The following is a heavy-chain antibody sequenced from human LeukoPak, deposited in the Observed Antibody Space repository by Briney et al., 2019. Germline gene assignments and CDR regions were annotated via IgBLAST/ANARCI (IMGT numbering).Heavy chain of an antibody. J-gene: IGHJ6*03. CDR1: GGTFSSYA. CDR3: ATWASYDILTGYRSYYYYYMDV. CDR2: IIPIFGTA. D-gene: IGHD3-9*01. Sequence: SVKVSCKASGGTFSSYAISWVRQAPGQGLEWMGGIIPIFGTANYAQKFQGRVTITADESTSTAYMELSSLRSEDTAVYYCATWASYDILTGYRSYYYYYMDVWGKGTTVTISS. V-gene: IGHV1-69*13.